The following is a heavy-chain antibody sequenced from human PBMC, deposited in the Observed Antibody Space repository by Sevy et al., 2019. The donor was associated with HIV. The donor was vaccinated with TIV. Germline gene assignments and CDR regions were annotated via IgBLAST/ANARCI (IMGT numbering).Heavy chain of an antibody. CDR1: GGSISSSSYY. CDR2: IYYSGST. D-gene: IGHD6-13*01. Sequence: SENLSLTCTVSGGSISSSSYYWGWIRQPPGKGLEWIGSIYYSGSTYYNPSLKSRVTISVDTSKNQFSLKLSSVTAADTAVYYCARHVDQYNSSWYERYYYYYGMDVWGQGTTVTVSS. V-gene: IGHV4-39*01. CDR3: ARHVDQYNSSWYERYYYYYGMDV. J-gene: IGHJ6*02.